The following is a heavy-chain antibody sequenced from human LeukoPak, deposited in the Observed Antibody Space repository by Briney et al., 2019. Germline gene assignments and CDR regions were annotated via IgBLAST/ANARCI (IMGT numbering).Heavy chain of an antibody. J-gene: IGHJ4*02. Sequence: PGGSLRLSCEASGFTFSSYAMNWVRQAPGKGLEWVSSISGSGATTSYAASVEGRFTISRDISKNTLYLQMNSLRAEDTAVYYCARGLRWNPAIDYWGQGTLVTVSS. CDR1: GFTFSSYA. D-gene: IGHD4-23*01. CDR3: ARGLRWNPAIDY. V-gene: IGHV3-23*01. CDR2: ISGSGATT.